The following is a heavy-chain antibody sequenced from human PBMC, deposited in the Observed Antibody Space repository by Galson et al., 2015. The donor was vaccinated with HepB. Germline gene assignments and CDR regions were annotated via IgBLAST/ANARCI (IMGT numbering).Heavy chain of an antibody. J-gene: IGHJ3*02. D-gene: IGHD1-26*01. CDR3: AHRLTTWELLPDDAFDI. CDR1: GFSLSTSGVG. Sequence: PALVKPTQTLTLTCTFSGFSLSTSGVGVGWIRQPPGKALEWLALIYWDDDKRYSPSLKSRLTITKDTSKNQVVLTMTNMDPVDTATYYCAHRLTTWELLPDDAFDIWGQGTMVTVSS. V-gene: IGHV2-5*02. CDR2: IYWDDDK.